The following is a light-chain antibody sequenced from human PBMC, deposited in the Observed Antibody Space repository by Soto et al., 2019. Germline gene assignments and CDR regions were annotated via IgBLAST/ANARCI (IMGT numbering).Light chain of an antibody. V-gene: IGKV1-5*01. CDR2: DAS. CDR3: QQYNSYPWT. Sequence: DIQMTQSPSTLSGSVGDRVSITCRAGQSISSWLAWYQQKPGKAPKLLIYDASSLQNGVPSRFRGAESGTEFTLTISSLQPDDFAVYYCQQYNSYPWTFGQGTKV. J-gene: IGKJ1*01. CDR1: QSISSW.